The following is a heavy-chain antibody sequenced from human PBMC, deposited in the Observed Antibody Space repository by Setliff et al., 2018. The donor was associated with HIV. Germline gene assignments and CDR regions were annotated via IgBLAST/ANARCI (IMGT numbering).Heavy chain of an antibody. CDR2: IYTSGNT. D-gene: IGHD3-10*01. CDR1: GGSISSDNYY. Sequence: PSETLSLTCTVSGGSISSDNYYWSWIRQPAGKGLGWTGRIYTSGNTKYNPSLKSRVTISVDTSKNQLSLKLSSVTAADTAVYYCARESGLQVRGAMYYYMDVWGTGTTVSVSS. J-gene: IGHJ6*03. V-gene: IGHV4-61*02. CDR3: ARESGLQVRGAMYYYMDV.